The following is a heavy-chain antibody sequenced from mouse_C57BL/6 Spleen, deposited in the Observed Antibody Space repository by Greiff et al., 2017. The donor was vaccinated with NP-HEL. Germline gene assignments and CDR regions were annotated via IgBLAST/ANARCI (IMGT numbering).Heavy chain of an antibody. CDR1: GYTFTSYW. V-gene: IGHV1-55*01. CDR2: IYPGSGST. Sequence: QVQLQQSGAELVKPGASVKMSCKASGYTFTSYWITWVKQRPGQGLEWIGDIYPGSGSTNYNEKFKSKATLTVDTSSSTAYMQLSSLTSEDSAVYYCARSGNYEDWYVDVWGTGTTVTDSS. CDR3: ARSGNYEDWYVDV. J-gene: IGHJ1*03. D-gene: IGHD2-1*01.